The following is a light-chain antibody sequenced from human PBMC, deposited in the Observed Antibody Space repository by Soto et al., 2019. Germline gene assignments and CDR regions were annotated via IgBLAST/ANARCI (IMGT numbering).Light chain of an antibody. CDR2: RAS. CDR1: QNIYSN. Sequence: IVMTQSQPTLSVSPGESATVSCRASQNIYSNIAWYQQRPGQAPRLLIYRASTRATGVPARFSASGSGTDFTLTISSLEPEDFAVYYCQHRNNWPLTFGGGTKVDIK. CDR3: QHRNNWPLT. V-gene: IGKV3-15*01. J-gene: IGKJ4*01.